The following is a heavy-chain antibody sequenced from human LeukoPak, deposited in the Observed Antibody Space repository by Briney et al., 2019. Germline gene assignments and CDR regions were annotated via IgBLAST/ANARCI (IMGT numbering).Heavy chain of an antibody. Sequence: GGSLRLSCAASGFTFSSYAMSWVREAPGKGLEWVANINPDGSNMLYVDSVKGRFTISRDNAKNSLYLQMNNLRAEDTAVYFCVSGFLQWLYWGQGTLVTVSS. CDR2: INPDGSNM. V-gene: IGHV3-7*01. CDR1: GFTFSSYA. J-gene: IGHJ4*02. D-gene: IGHD3-3*01. CDR3: VSGFLQWLY.